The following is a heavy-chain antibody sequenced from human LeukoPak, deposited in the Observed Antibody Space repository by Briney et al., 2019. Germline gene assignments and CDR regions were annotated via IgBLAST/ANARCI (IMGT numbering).Heavy chain of an antibody. J-gene: IGHJ4*02. CDR1: GYTFTSYA. CDR2: INAGDGNT. Sequence: ASVKVSCKASGYTFTSYAMHWVRQAPGQRLEWMGWINAGDGNTKYSQKFQGRVTITRDTSASTAYMELSSLRSEDTAVYYCASGEEYSYGYRFDYWGQGTLVTVSS. D-gene: IGHD5-18*01. CDR3: ASGEEYSYGYRFDY. V-gene: IGHV1-3*01.